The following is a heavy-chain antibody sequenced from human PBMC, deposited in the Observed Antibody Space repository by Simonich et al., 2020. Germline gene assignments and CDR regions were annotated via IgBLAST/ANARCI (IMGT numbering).Heavy chain of an antibody. J-gene: IGHJ4*02. CDR1: GGSISSYY. CDR3: ARHDRWLQFYFDY. CDR2: IYYSGST. Sequence: QVQLQESGPGLVKPSETLSLTCTVSGGSISSYYWSWIRQPPGKGLEWIGYIYYSGSTNYTPSLKSRFTISVDTSKNQFSLKLSSVTAADTAVYYCARHDRWLQFYFDYWGQGTLVTVSS. D-gene: IGHD5-12*01. V-gene: IGHV4-59*08.